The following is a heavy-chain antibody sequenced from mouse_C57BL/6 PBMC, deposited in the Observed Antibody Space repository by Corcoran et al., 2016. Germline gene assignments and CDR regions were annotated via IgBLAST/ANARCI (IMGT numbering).Heavy chain of an antibody. CDR2: ISYDGSN. CDR1: GYSITSGYY. V-gene: IGHV3-6*01. J-gene: IGHJ3*01. CDR3: ARKPPYDYDWFAY. Sequence: DVQLQESGPGLVKPSQSLSLTCSVTGYSITSGYYWNWIRQFPGNKLEWMGYISYDGSNNYNPSLKNRISITRDTSKNQFFLKLNSVTTEDTATYYCARKPPYDYDWFAYWGQGTLVTVSA. D-gene: IGHD2-4*01.